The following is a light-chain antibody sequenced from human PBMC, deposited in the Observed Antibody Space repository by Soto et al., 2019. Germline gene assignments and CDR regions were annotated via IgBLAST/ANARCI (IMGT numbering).Light chain of an antibody. V-gene: IGKV3-20*01. CDR3: QQYVSSPWT. CDR2: GAS. CDR1: QSISSSY. J-gene: IGKJ1*01. Sequence: EIVLPQSPGTLSLSPGERATLSCRASQSISSSYLAWYQQKPGQAPRPLIYGASSRATGIPDRFSGSGSGTDFTLTISRQEPEDFAVYYCQQYVSSPWTFGQGTKVEIK.